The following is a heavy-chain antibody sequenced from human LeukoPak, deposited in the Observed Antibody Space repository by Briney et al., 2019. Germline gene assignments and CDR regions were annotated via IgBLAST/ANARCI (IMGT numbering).Heavy chain of an antibody. CDR2: MNPNSGNT. V-gene: IGHV1-8*01. CDR1: GYTFTSYD. D-gene: IGHD3-22*01. J-gene: IGHJ6*02. Sequence: ASVEVSCKASGYTFTSYDINWVRQATGQGLEWMGWMNPNSGNTGYAQKFQGRVTMTRNTSISTAYMELSSLRSEDTAVYYCARDSSGYYYYYGMDVWGQGTTVTVSS. CDR3: ARDSSGYYYYYGMDV.